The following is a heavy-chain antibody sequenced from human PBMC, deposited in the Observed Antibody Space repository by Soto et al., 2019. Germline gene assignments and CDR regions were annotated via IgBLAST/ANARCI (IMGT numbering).Heavy chain of an antibody. D-gene: IGHD1-7*01. CDR2: ISAYNGNT. V-gene: IGHV1-18*01. CDR1: GYTFTSYG. J-gene: IGHJ4*02. CDR3: AKNQERELPRVIDF. Sequence: ASVKVSCKASGYTFTSYGISWVRQAPGQGLEWMGWISAYNGNTNYAQKLQGRVTMTTDTSTSTAYMELRSLRSDDTALYYCAKNQERELPRVIDFWGQGTLVTVSS.